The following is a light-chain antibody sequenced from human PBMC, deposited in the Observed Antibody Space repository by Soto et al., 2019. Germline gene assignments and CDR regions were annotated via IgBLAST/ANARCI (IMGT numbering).Light chain of an antibody. CDR3: SLYTSENTYV. Sequence: QSALTQPPSVSGSPGQSVTISCTGTSTDFVSYNRVSWYQQPPGTAPKLIIYEASNRPSGVPDRFSGSKSGNTASLTISGLQAADEADYYCSLYTSENTYVFGTGTQLTVL. V-gene: IGLV2-18*01. CDR2: EAS. CDR1: STDFVSYNR. J-gene: IGLJ1*01.